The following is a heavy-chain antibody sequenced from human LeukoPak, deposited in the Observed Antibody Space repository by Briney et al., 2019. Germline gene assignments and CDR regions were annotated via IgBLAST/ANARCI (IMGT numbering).Heavy chain of an antibody. J-gene: IGHJ4*02. CDR2: ISESGGST. CDR1: GITLSNYG. CDR3: AKRGLVIRGFLIGFNKEAYYFDY. V-gene: IGHV3-23*01. Sequence: GGSLRLSCVVSGITLSNYGMSWVRQAPGKGLEWVSGISESGGSTNYADSVKGRLIISRDNYKNTVYLQMNSLRAEDTAVFFCAKRGLVIRGFLIGFNKEAYYFDYWGQGILVTVSS. D-gene: IGHD3-10*01.